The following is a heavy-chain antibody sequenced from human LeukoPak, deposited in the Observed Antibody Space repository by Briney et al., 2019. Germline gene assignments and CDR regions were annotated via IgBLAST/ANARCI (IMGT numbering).Heavy chain of an antibody. Sequence: PGRSLRLSCAASGFTFSTYEMNWVRQAPGKGLEWVSYISGTGTTIYYADSVKGRFTISRDNAKKSLYLQMNSLRAEDTAVYYCARVVRDGYNRIDYWGQGTLVTVSS. D-gene: IGHD5-24*01. CDR1: GFTFSTYE. CDR3: ARVVRDGYNRIDY. V-gene: IGHV3-48*03. J-gene: IGHJ4*02. CDR2: ISGTGTTI.